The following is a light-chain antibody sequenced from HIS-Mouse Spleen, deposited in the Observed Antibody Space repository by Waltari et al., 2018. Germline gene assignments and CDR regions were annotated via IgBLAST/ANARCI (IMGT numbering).Light chain of an antibody. V-gene: IGLV2-23*01. Sequence: QSALTQPASVSGSPGQSITISCTGTSSAVGSYNLVSWYQQHPGKAPKLMLYEGSKRPSGVSNRFSGSKSGNTASLTISGLQAEDEADYYCCSYAGSSPYVVFGGGTKLTVL. CDR1: SSAVGSYNL. CDR3: CSYAGSSPYVV. CDR2: EGS. J-gene: IGLJ2*01.